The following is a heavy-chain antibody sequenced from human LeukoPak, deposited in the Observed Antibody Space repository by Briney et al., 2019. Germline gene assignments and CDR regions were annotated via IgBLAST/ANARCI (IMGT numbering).Heavy chain of an antibody. V-gene: IGHV4-59*01. D-gene: IGHD4-17*01. J-gene: IGHJ4*02. CDR1: GGAISSYY. Sequence: PSETLSLTCTVSGGAISSYYWSWLRQPPGKGLEWIGYIYYSGSTNYNPSLKSRVTISVDTSKNHFSLKLSSVTAADTAVYDCARLPTTGTPSSWGQGTLVTVSS. CDR2: IYYSGST. CDR3: ARLPTTGTPSS.